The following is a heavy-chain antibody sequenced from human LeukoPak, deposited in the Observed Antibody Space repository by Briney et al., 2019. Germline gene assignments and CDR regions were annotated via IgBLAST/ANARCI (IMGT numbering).Heavy chain of an antibody. CDR2: ISRRCTTR. D-gene: IGHD5-24*01. Sequence: GGSLRLSCAASGFTFSSYEMNWVRQAPGKGLEGVSYISRRCTTRYYADSVKGRFTISRDNAKNSLSLQMNSLRAEDTAVYYCARDLDGYNTFDYWGQGTLVTVSS. CDR3: ARDLDGYNTFDY. J-gene: IGHJ4*02. V-gene: IGHV3-48*03. CDR1: GFTFSSYE.